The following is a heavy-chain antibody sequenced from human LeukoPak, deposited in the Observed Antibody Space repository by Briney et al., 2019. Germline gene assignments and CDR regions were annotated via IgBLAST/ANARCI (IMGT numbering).Heavy chain of an antibody. J-gene: IGHJ4*02. CDR3: AKDLKWDLTDGFDY. CDR2: ISYDVSNK. Sequence: PGRSLRLSCAASGFTFGSYAMHWVRQAPGKGLEWVALISYDVSNKYYADSVKGRFTISRDNSKNTLYLQMNSLRAEDTAVYYCAKDLKWDLTDGFDYWGQGTLVTVSS. D-gene: IGHD1-26*01. CDR1: GFTFGSYA. V-gene: IGHV3-30*18.